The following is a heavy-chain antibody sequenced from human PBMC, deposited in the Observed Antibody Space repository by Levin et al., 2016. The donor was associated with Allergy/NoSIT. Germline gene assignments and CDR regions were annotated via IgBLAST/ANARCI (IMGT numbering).Heavy chain of an antibody. Sequence: GGSLRLSCAASGFTFSSYSMNWVRQAPGKGLEWVSSISSSSSYIYYADSVKGRFTISRDNAKNSLYLQMNSLRAEDTAVYYCAREGPDYDYVWGSYRYPDYWGQGTLVTVSS. CDR2: ISSSSSYI. V-gene: IGHV3-21*01. CDR3: AREGPDYDYVWGSYRYPDY. D-gene: IGHD3-16*02. J-gene: IGHJ4*02. CDR1: GFTFSSYS.